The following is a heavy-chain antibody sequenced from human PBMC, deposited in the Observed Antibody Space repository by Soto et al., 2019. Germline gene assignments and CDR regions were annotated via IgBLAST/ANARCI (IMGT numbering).Heavy chain of an antibody. J-gene: IGHJ4*02. CDR1: GYTFTSYG. CDR3: ARDFVRVQLWKDFDY. CDR2: ISAYNGNT. V-gene: IGHV1-18*01. Sequence: QVQLVQSGAEVKKPGASVKVSCKASGYTFTSYGISWVRQAPGQGLEWMGWISAYNGNTNYAQKLQGRVTMTTDTPTSTAYMELRSLRSDDTAVYYCARDFVRVQLWKDFDYWGQGTLVTVSS. D-gene: IGHD5-18*01.